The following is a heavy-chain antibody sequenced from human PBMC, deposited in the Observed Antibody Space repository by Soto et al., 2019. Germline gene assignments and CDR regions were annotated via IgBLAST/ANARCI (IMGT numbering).Heavy chain of an antibody. CDR3: ARVGLLMDTRSDPHFDY. J-gene: IGHJ4*02. Sequence: QVLLVQSGPELKRPGASVMLSCKASAYTFTSFGFSWVRQAPGQQGLEWVGWISALTGETKFAQRVQVRIDLTTDRETKSGYMELRSLTPDYTAVYFCARVGLLMDTRSDPHFDYWGRGTLVTGSP. CDR1: AYTFTSFG. CDR2: ISALTGET. D-gene: IGHD5-18*01. V-gene: IGHV1-18*01.